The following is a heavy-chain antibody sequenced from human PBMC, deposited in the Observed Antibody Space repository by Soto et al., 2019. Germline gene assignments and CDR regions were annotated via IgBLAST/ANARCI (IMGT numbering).Heavy chain of an antibody. Sequence: GGSLRLSCAASGFTFDDYAMHWVRQAPGKGLEWVSGISWNSGSIGYADSVKGRFTISRDNAKNSLYLQMNSLRAEDTALYYCAKDKGNFDWLSHFDYWGQGTLVTVSS. D-gene: IGHD3-9*01. CDR2: ISWNSGSI. J-gene: IGHJ4*02. V-gene: IGHV3-9*01. CDR3: AKDKGNFDWLSHFDY. CDR1: GFTFDDYA.